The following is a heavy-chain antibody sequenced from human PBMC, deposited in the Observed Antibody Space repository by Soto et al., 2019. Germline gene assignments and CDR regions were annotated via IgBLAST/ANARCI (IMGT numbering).Heavy chain of an antibody. CDR1: GGSISSYY. CDR3: ARLSAPPAFSGGMDV. V-gene: IGHV4-59*08. Sequence: QVQLQESGPGLVKPSETLSLTCTASGGSISSYYWSWIRQPPGKGLEWIGYIYYSGSTNYNPSLKSRVTISVDTSKNQFSLKLSSVTAADTAVYYCARLSAPPAFSGGMDVWGQGTTVTVSS. D-gene: IGHD3-10*01. J-gene: IGHJ6*02. CDR2: IYYSGST.